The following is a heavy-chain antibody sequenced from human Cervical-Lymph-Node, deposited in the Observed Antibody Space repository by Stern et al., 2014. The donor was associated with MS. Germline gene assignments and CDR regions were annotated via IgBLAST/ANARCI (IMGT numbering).Heavy chain of an antibody. J-gene: IGHJ4*02. V-gene: IGHV1-8*01. Sequence: VQLLESGAEVKKPGASVKVSCKASGYLFTDYDINWVRHSTAQGLEWMGWMNPNSGDTGYARKFQGRVTLTRNTSINTAYLELFSLRSDDTAVYYCARGPRTWGRGTLVTVSS. CDR1: GYLFTDYD. CDR2: MNPNSGDT. CDR3: ARGPRT. D-gene: IGHD1-7*01.